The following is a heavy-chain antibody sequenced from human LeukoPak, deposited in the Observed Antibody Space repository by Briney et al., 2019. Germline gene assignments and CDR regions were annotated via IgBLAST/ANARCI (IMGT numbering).Heavy chain of an antibody. CDR3: ARHIAARPPSSYYYFYYMDV. J-gene: IGHJ6*03. CDR2: IPYGGYT. D-gene: IGHD6-6*01. CDR1: SYSIRSGYY. V-gene: IGHV4-38-2*02. Sequence: SETLSLTCTVSSYSIRSGYYWGWVRQPPGKGLEWIGSIPYGGYTYYNPSLKSRVSISVDTSKSQFSLKLSSATATDTAVYYCARHIAARPPSSYYYFYYMDVWGKGTTVTVSS.